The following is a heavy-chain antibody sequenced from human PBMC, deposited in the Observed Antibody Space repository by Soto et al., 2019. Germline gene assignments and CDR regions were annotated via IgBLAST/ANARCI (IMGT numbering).Heavy chain of an antibody. CDR2: IIPIFGTA. J-gene: IGHJ3*02. D-gene: IGHD3-9*01. V-gene: IGHV1-69*01. CDR1: GGTFSSYA. Sequence: QVQLVQSGAEVKKPGSSVKVSCKASGGTFSSYAISWVRQAPGQGLEWMGGIIPIFGTAKYAQKFQGRVTITADESTSTAYMELSRLRSEDTAVYYCARDRVITYYDILTGYAIDIWGQGTMVTVSS. CDR3: ARDRVITYYDILTGYAIDI.